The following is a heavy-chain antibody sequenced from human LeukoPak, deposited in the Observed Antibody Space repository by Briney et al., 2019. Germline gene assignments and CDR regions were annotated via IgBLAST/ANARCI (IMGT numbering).Heavy chain of an antibody. CDR2: ISSSGSTI. CDR3: ARERDGYNDY. CDR1: GLTFSSYE. Sequence: PGGSLRLSCAASGLTFSSYEMNWVRQAPGKGLEWVSYISSSGSTIYYADSVKGRFTISRDNAKNSLYLQMNSLRAEDTAVYYCARERDGYNDYWGQGTLVTVSS. D-gene: IGHD5-24*01. J-gene: IGHJ4*02. V-gene: IGHV3-48*03.